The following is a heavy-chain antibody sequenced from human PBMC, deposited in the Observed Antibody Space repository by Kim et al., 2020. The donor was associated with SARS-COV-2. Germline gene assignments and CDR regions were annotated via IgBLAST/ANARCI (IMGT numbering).Heavy chain of an antibody. D-gene: IGHD6-6*01. CDR1: GFTFSSYA. CDR2: ISYDGSNK. CDR3: ARDRYEYSSSSHTASYYYYGMDV. V-gene: IGHV3-30-3*01. J-gene: IGHJ6*02. Sequence: GGSLRLSCAASGFTFSSYAMHWVCQAPGKGLEWVAVISYDGSNKYYADSVKGRFTISRDNSKNTLYLQMNSLRAEDTAVYYCARDRYEYSSSSHTASYYYYGMDVWGQGTTVTVSS.